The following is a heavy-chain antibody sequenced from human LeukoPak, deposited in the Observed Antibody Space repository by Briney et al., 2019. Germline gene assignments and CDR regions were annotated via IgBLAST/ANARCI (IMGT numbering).Heavy chain of an antibody. D-gene: IGHD4-17*01. J-gene: IGHJ6*03. V-gene: IGHV5-51*01. CDR2: IYPGDSDT. CDR3: ARHADYGDYGRYYYYMDV. CDR1: GYSFTSYW. Sequence: GESLKISCKGSGYSFTSYWIGWVRQMPGKGLEWMGIIYPGDSDTRYSPSFQGQVTISADKSISTAYLQWSSLKASDTAMYYCARHADYGDYGRYYYYMDVWGKGTTVTVSS.